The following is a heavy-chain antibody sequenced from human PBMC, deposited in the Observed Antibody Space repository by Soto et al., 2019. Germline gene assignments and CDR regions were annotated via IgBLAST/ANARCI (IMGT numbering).Heavy chain of an antibody. CDR1: GFTFSSYG. J-gene: IGHJ4*02. D-gene: IGHD5-18*01. V-gene: IGHV3-30*18. CDR3: AKDLNSSYYFDY. Sequence: GGSLRLSCAASGFTFSSYGMHWVRQAPGKGLEWVAVISYDGSNKYYADSVKGRFTISRDNSKNTLYLQMNSLRAEDTAVYYCAKDLNSSYYFDYWGQGTLVSVSS. CDR2: ISYDGSNK.